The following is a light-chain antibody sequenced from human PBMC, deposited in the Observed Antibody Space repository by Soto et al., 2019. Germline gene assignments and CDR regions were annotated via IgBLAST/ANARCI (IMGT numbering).Light chain of an antibody. J-gene: IGLJ1*01. Sequence: QSALTQPACVSGSPGQSITISCTGTSSDVGGYNYVSWYQQHPGKAPKLMIYEVSNRPSGVSNRFSGSKSGNTASLTISGLQAEDEADYYCSSYTSSSTLGVFGTGTKVTVL. CDR2: EVS. CDR3: SSYTSSSTLGV. V-gene: IGLV2-14*01. CDR1: SSDVGGYNY.